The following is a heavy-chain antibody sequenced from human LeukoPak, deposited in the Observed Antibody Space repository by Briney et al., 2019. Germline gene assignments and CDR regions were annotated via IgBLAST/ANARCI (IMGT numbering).Heavy chain of an antibody. D-gene: IGHD3-10*01. Sequence: GASVKVSCKASGYTFTGYYMHWVRQAPGQGLEWMGWINPNSGGTKYEQKFQGRVTMTRDTSISTAYMELSRLRSDDTAVYYCAREGPGFGDLLFDSWGQGTLVTVSS. CDR3: AREGPGFGDLLFDS. J-gene: IGHJ4*02. V-gene: IGHV1-2*02. CDR2: INPNSGGT. CDR1: GYTFTGYY.